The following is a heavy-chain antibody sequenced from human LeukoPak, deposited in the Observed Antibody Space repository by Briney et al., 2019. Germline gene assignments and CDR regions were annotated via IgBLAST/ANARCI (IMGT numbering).Heavy chain of an antibody. D-gene: IGHD2-2*01. CDR1: GYTFTSYG. J-gene: IGHJ6*02. CDR3: ARERVAVVVVPAAIRFGYYYYGMDV. CDR2: ISAYNGNT. Sequence: GASVKVSCKASGYTFTSYGISWVRQAPGQGLEWMGWISAYNGNTNYAQKLQGRVTMTTDTSTSTAYMELRSLRSDDTAVSYCARERVAVVVVPAAIRFGYYYYGMDVWGQGTTVTVSS. V-gene: IGHV1-18*01.